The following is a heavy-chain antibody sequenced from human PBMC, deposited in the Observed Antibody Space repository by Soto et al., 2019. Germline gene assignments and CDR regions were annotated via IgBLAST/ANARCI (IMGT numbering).Heavy chain of an antibody. Sequence: QLQLQESGPGLVKPSETLSLTCTVSGDSVSSSNYYWGWIRQPPGKGLEWIGSILHGGNTYYNPSLKSRVTISVDTSNNQFSLKLSSVAASDTAVYYCARNLAAAGGYYGYWGQGTLVTVSS. CDR1: GDSVSSSNYY. J-gene: IGHJ4*02. CDR2: ILHGGNT. CDR3: ARNLAAAGGYYGY. V-gene: IGHV4-39*01. D-gene: IGHD3-10*01.